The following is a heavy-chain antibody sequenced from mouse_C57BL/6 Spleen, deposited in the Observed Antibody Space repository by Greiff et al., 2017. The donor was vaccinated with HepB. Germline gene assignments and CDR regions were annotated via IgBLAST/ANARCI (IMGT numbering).Heavy chain of an antibody. D-gene: IGHD4-1*01. V-gene: IGHV1-85*01. CDR2: IYPRDGST. CDR3: ARRRAGTFDY. CDR1: GYTFTSYD. Sequence: VQLVESGPELVKPGASVKLSCKASGYTFTSYDINWVKQRPGQGLEWIGWIYPRDGSTKYNEKFKGKATLTVATSSSTAYMELHSLASEASAVYICARRRAGTFDYWGQGTTLTVSS. J-gene: IGHJ2*01.